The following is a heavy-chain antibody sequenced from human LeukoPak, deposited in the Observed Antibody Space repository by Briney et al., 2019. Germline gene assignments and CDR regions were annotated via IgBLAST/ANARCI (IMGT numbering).Heavy chain of an antibody. J-gene: IGHJ4*02. CDR2: IRSDGSSY. D-gene: IGHD2-2*01. CDR1: GFTFSSYG. Sequence: GGSLRLSCAASGFTFSSYGMHWVRQAPGKVLEWVAFIRSDGSSYYYADSVRGRFTISRDNSKNTLYLQMNSLRGEDTAVYYCAKDLAVVPAAILDYWGQGTLVTVSS. CDR3: AKDLAVVPAAILDY. V-gene: IGHV3-30*02.